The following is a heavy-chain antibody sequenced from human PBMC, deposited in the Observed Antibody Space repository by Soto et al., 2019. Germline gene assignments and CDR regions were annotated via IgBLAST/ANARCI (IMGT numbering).Heavy chain of an antibody. CDR1: GASITSRDYY. Sequence: QVQLQESGPGLVESAQTLSLTCTVSGASITSRDYYWNWIRQPPGKGLEWIGSIYYSGNTYYRTALKCRLSISTDTSKNQLSLKLNFVTAADTAVYYCASFGVASMNWLDPWGQGTLVTVSS. CDR2: IYYSGNT. CDR3: ASFGVASMNWLDP. J-gene: IGHJ5*02. D-gene: IGHD3-3*01. V-gene: IGHV4-30-4*01.